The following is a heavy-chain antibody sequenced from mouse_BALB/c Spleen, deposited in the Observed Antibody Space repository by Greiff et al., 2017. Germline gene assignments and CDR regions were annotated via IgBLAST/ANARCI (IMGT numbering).Heavy chain of an antibody. D-gene: IGHD2-1*01. V-gene: IGHV14-4*02. CDR1: GFNIKDYY. CDR2: IDPVNGDT. Sequence: EVQLQQSGAELVRSGASVKLSRTASGFNIKDYYMHWVKQRPEQGLEWIGWIDPVNGDTEYAPKFQGKATMTSDTSSNTAYLQLSSLTSEDTAVYYCNFPDGNYFAYWGQGTLVTVSA. J-gene: IGHJ3*01. CDR3: NFPDGNYFAY.